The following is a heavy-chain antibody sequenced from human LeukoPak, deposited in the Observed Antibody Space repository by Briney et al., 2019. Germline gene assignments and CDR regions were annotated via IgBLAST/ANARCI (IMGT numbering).Heavy chain of an antibody. Sequence: SETLSLTCTVSGGSISSYYWSWLRQPPGKGLEWVGYIYYSGSTNYNPSLKRRLTISLDTSKNQFSLNLSSVTAADTAVYYCARDKGYYGMDVWGQGTPVTVSS. J-gene: IGHJ6*01. CDR2: IYYSGST. V-gene: IGHV4-59*01. CDR1: GGSISSYY. CDR3: ARDKGYYGMDV.